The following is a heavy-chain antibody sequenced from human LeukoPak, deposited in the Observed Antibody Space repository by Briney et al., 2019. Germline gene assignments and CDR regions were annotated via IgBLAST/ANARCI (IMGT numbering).Heavy chain of an antibody. CDR1: GGSISSYY. CDR3: ARDLTLYGMDV. CDR2: IYTSGST. J-gene: IGHJ6*02. Sequence: TPAEPLSLTCTVSGGSISSYYWSWIQQPAGRGLEWIGRIYTSGSTNYNPSLKSRVTMSVDTSKNQFSLKLSSVTAADTAVYYCARDLTLYGMDVWGQGTTVTVSS. V-gene: IGHV4-4*07.